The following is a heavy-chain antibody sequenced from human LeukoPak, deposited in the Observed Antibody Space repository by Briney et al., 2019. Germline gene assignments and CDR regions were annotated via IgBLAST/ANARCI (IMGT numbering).Heavy chain of an antibody. D-gene: IGHD1-26*01. CDR3: TRGGGSYY. V-gene: IGHV3-49*04. CDR2: IRSKGDGGTT. J-gene: IGHJ4*02. CDR1: GFTFGDYA. Sequence: GGSLRLSCTASGFTFGDYAMSWVRQAPGKGLEWVGFIRSKGDGGTTEYAASVKGRFTISRDDSKSIAYLQMNRLKTEDPAVYYCTRGGGSYYWGEGTLVTVSS.